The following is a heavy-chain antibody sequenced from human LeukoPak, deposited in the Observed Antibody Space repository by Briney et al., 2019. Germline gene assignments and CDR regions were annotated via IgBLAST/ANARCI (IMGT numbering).Heavy chain of an antibody. D-gene: IGHD2-2*01. CDR1: GFSFSRDS. CDR3: VRGMPRVRELLPY. Sequence: GGSLRLSCVASGFSFSRDSMNWVRQAPGKGLEWISYISYDSMIKYYADSVRGRFTISRDSAKDSLYLQMHSLRAEDTAVYYCVRGMPRVRELLPYWGQGTLVTVSS. J-gene: IGHJ4*02. CDR2: ISYDSMIK. V-gene: IGHV3-48*01.